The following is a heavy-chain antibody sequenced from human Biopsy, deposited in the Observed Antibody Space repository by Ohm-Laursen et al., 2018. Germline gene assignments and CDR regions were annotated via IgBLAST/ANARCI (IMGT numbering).Heavy chain of an antibody. J-gene: IGHJ5*02. CDR2: INPETGET. D-gene: IGHD3-16*01. Sequence: SVKVSCKASGYTFNAYYIHWMRQAPGQGLEWMGWINPETGETRYAQRFQGRVTMTRDTSVTTAYMQLSSLTSDDTALYYCAKPSGGVSTIGFDPWGQGTQVIVSS. V-gene: IGHV1-2*02. CDR1: GYTFNAYY. CDR3: AKPSGGVSTIGFDP.